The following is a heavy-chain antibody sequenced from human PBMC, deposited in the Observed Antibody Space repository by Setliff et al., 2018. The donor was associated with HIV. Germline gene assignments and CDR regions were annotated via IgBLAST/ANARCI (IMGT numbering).Heavy chain of an antibody. CDR1: GASISSGSFF. J-gene: IGHJ3*02. Sequence: SETLSLTCTVSGASISSGSFFCSWIRQPAGKGLEWIGRIYTSGITNYNPSLKSRVIISVDTSKNQFSLKLSSVTAADTAVYYCTRRGGSFPHDAFDIWGQGTMVTVSS. D-gene: IGHD1-26*01. V-gene: IGHV4-61*02. CDR3: TRRGGSFPHDAFDI. CDR2: IYTSGIT.